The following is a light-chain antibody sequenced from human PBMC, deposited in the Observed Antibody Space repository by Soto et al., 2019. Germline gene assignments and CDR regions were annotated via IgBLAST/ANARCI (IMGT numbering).Light chain of an antibody. CDR2: DSS. V-gene: IGKV3-11*01. CDR3: QHRSL. Sequence: EIVLTQSPGTLSLSPGERATLSCRASERVSSYLAWYHQKPGQAPRLLIYDSSKRATGIPARFNGSGSETDFTITISSLETEDFAVYYCQHRSLFGGWTKVEIK. CDR1: ERVSSY. J-gene: IGKJ4*01.